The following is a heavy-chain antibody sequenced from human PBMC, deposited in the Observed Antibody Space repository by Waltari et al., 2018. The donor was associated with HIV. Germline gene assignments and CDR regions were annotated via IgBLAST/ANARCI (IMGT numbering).Heavy chain of an antibody. Sequence: QVQLQESGPGLVKPSGTLSLTCAVSGGSIRSSFWWSWVRQPPGKGLEWIGEIYLSGSTNYNPSLKSRVTMSVDKSKNQFSLKLSSVTAADTAVYYCATGIAVAAFDYWGQGTLVTVSS. CDR1: GGSIRSSFW. CDR3: ATGIAVAAFDY. CDR2: IYLSGST. J-gene: IGHJ4*02. V-gene: IGHV4-4*02. D-gene: IGHD6-19*01.